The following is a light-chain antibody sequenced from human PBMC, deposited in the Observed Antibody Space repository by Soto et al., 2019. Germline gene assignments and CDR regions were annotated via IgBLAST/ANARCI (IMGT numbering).Light chain of an antibody. V-gene: IGLV2-14*03. CDR3: SSYTRSSTHV. CDR1: SSDIGGFTF. Sequence: QSVLTQPASVSGSPGQSITISCTGTSSDIGGFTFVSWYQQHPGKVPKLMIFDVNRRPSGVSDRFSGSKSGNTASLTISGLQAEDEGDYYCSSYTRSSTHVFGSGTKLTVL. J-gene: IGLJ1*01. CDR2: DVN.